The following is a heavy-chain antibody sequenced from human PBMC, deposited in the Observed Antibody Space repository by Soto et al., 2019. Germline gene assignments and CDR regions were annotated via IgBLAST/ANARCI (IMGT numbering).Heavy chain of an antibody. J-gene: IGHJ3*02. CDR3: ARVLRYFDWDYAFDI. Sequence: QVQLVESGGGVVQPGRSLRLSCAASGFTFSTYGMHWVRQAPGKGLEWVAVIWNDGSTKYYADSVKGRFTISRDDSKNTLYLQMNSLRAEDMAVYYCARVLRYFDWDYAFDIWGQGTMVTVSS. CDR2: IWNDGSTK. D-gene: IGHD3-9*01. V-gene: IGHV3-33*01. CDR1: GFTFSTYG.